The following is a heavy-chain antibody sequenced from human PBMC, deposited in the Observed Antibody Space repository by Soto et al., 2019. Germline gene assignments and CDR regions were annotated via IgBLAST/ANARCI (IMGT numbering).Heavy chain of an antibody. CDR2: INPSGGST. J-gene: IGHJ4*02. CDR1: GYTFTSYY. Sequence: GAPVKVSCKASGYTFTSYYMHWVRQAPGQGLEWMGIINPSGGSTSYAQKFQGRVTMTRDTSTSTVYMELSNLRSEDTAVYYCARPDRGAAIDYWGQAPLVTVSS. D-gene: IGHD3-10*01. V-gene: IGHV1-46*01. CDR3: ARPDRGAAIDY.